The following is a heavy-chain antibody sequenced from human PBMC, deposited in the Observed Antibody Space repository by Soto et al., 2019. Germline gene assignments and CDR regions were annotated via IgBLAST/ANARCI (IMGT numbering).Heavy chain of an antibody. J-gene: IGHJ5*02. V-gene: IGHV1-69*12. CDR3: ASDDGSGWFFEAA. D-gene: IGHD6-19*01. Sequence: QVQLVQSGAEVKKPGSSVKVSCKASGGSISSFAISWVRQAPGQGLDWMGGIIPIFDSANYAQKFQGRVTITADASTGTVYMELSSLRSEDTAVYYCASDDGSGWFFEAAWGQGTLVTVSS. CDR2: IIPIFDSA. CDR1: GGSISSFA.